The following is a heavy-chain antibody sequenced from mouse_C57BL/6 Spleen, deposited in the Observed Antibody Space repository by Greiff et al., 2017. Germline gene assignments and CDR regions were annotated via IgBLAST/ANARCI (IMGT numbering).Heavy chain of an antibody. CDR2: IDPEDGDT. CDR1: GFNITDYY. Sequence: EVQLQQSGAELVRPGASVKLSCTASGFNITDYYMHWVKQRPEQGLEWIGRIDPEDGDTDYAPKFQGKATMHVDPSSHTAYLQLRSLTAEDAAVYYCTCPLYDDDAMDYGGQGTSVTGSS. V-gene: IGHV14-1*01. CDR3: TCPLYDDDAMDY. J-gene: IGHJ4*01. D-gene: IGHD2-3*01.